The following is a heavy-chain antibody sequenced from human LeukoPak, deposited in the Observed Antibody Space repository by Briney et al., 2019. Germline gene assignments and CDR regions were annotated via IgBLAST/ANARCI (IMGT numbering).Heavy chain of an antibody. Sequence: PSETLSLTCTVSGGSISSYYWSWIRQPPGKGLEWIGYIYYSGSTNYNPSLKSRVTISIDTSKNQFSLKLSSVTAADTAVYYCARSYGTSPGDYYYYYMDVWGKGTTVTVAS. J-gene: IGHJ6*03. CDR3: ARSYGTSPGDYYYYYMDV. CDR2: IYYSGST. CDR1: GGSISSYY. D-gene: IGHD1-14*01. V-gene: IGHV4-59*01.